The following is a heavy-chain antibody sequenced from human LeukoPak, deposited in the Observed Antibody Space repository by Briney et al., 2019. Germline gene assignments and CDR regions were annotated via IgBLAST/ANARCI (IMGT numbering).Heavy chain of an antibody. J-gene: IGHJ5*02. CDR2: MNPNSGNT. V-gene: IGHV1-8*03. CDR3: ARPSRRYNWFDP. Sequence: ASVKVSCKASGYTFTSYGINWVRQATGQGLEWMGWMNPNSGNTGYAQKFQGRVTITRNTSISTAYMELSSLRSEDTAVYYCARPSRRYNWFDPWGQGTLVTVSS. CDR1: GYTFTSYG.